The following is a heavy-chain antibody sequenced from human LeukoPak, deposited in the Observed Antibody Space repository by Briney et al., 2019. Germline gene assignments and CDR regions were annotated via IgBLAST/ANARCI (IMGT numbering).Heavy chain of an antibody. CDR1: GFTFSSYA. V-gene: IGHV3-23*01. J-gene: IGHJ4*02. CDR2: ISSSGDTT. Sequence: GGSLRLSCAASGFTFSSYAMNWVRQAPGKGLEWVSFISSSGDTTYYADSVKGRFTISRDSSKNTLYLQMNSLRAEDTAVYYCAKSRGESRGASNYWGQGTLVTVSS. D-gene: IGHD1-26*01. CDR3: AKSRGESRGASNY.